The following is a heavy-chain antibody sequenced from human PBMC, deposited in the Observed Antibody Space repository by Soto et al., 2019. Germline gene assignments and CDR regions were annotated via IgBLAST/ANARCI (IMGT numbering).Heavy chain of an antibody. J-gene: IGHJ3*02. Sequence: QVQLVESGGGLVKPGGSLRLSCTVSGFTFSDYYMSWIRQAPGKGLEWLSYISSSGSMIQYADSVKGRFTISRDNAKNSLYLQMNSLRAEDTAVYYCAREAFDSDVLDMWGQGTMVTVSS. D-gene: IGHD3-22*01. V-gene: IGHV3-11*01. CDR2: ISSSGSMI. CDR1: GFTFSDYY. CDR3: AREAFDSDVLDM.